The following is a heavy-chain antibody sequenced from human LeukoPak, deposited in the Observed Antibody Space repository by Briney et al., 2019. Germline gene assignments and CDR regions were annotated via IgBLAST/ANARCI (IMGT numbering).Heavy chain of an antibody. D-gene: IGHD3-10*01. V-gene: IGHV4-34*01. Sequence: SLXCAVXGGSFSGXYWXXIRXXXXXXXXXIGEINHSGSTNYNPSLKSRVTISADRSKNQFSLKLRSVTAADTAIYYCARGLIRGLPITGYWGRGTLVTVSS. CDR1: GGSFSGXY. J-gene: IGHJ4*02. CDR2: INHSGST. CDR3: ARGLIRGLPITGY.